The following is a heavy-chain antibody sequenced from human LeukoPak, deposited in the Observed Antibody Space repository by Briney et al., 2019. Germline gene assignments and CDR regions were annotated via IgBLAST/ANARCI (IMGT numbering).Heavy chain of an antibody. D-gene: IGHD3-9*01. V-gene: IGHV4-39*07. CDR3: ARSDYDILTGNQYYYGMDV. CDR1: GGSISSTTYY. CDR2: IYYSGNT. J-gene: IGHJ6*02. Sequence: PSETLSLTCIVSGGSISSTTYYWGWIRQPPGKRLEWIGSIYYSGNTYYNPSLKSRVTISVDTSKNQFSLKLSSVTAADTAVYYCARSDYDILTGNQYYYGMDVWGQGTTVTVSS.